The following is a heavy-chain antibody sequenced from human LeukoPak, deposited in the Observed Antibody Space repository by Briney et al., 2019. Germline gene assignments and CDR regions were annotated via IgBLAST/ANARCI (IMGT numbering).Heavy chain of an antibody. D-gene: IGHD6-19*01. J-gene: IGHJ4*02. Sequence: PGGSLRLSCAASGFTFSSYSMNWVRQAPGKGLEWVSSISSSSSYRYYADSVKGRFTISRDNAKNSLYLQMNSLRADDTAVYYCATSIAVADDFDYWGQGTLVTVSS. V-gene: IGHV3-21*01. CDR2: ISSSSSYR. CDR1: GFTFSSYS. CDR3: ATSIAVADDFDY.